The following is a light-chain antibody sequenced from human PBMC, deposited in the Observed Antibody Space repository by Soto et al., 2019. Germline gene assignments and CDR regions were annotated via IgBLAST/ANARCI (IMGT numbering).Light chain of an antibody. CDR1: QSVGGSS. V-gene: IGKV3-20*01. J-gene: IGKJ1*01. CDR2: DTS. CDR3: QQYHNSPRT. Sequence: ETVLTQSPGTLSLSPGERATLSCRASQSVGGSSLAWYQQRPGQAPRLLIYDTSTRATGIPDCFSGSGSGTDFTLTISRLEPEDFAVYSCQQYHNSPRTFGQGTKVDIK.